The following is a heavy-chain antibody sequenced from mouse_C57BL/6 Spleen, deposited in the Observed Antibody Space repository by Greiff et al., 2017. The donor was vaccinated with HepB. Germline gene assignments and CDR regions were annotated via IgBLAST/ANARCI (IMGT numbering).Heavy chain of an antibody. J-gene: IGHJ1*03. D-gene: IGHD1-1*01. CDR1: GFTFSDYG. CDR2: ISSGSSTI. CDR3: ARLYYGSSWYFDV. Sequence: EVQGVESGGGLVKPGGSLKLSCAASGFTFSDYGMHWVRQAPEKGLEWVAYISSGSSTIYYADTVKGRFTISRDNAKNPLFLQMTSLRSEDTAMYYCARLYYGSSWYFDVWGTGTTVTVSS. V-gene: IGHV5-17*01.